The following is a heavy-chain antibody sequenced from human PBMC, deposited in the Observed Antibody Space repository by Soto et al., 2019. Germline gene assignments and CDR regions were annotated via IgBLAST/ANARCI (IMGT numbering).Heavy chain of an antibody. CDR1: GYSISSGYY. CDR2: IYYRGST. J-gene: IGHJ4*02. CDR3: ARAPGDLGYYFDY. D-gene: IGHD7-27*01. V-gene: IGHV4-38-2*01. Sequence: SETLSLTCAVSGYSISSGYYRGWIRQPPGKGLEWIGRIYYRGSTYYNPSLKSRVTISSDTSKNLFSLKLSSVTAADTAVYYCARAPGDLGYYFDYWGQGTLVTVSS.